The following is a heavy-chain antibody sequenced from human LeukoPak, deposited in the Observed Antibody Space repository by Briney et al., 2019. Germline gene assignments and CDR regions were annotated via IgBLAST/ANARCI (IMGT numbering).Heavy chain of an antibody. CDR2: ISYDGSNK. D-gene: IGHD1-7*01. CDR1: GFTFSSYG. Sequence: GGSLRLSCAASGFTFSSYGMHWVRQAPGKGLEWVAVISYDGSNKYYADSVKGRFTISRDNSKNTLYLQMNSLRAEDTAVYYCANANSTYWGQGTLVTVSS. CDR3: ANANSTY. J-gene: IGHJ4*02. V-gene: IGHV3-30*18.